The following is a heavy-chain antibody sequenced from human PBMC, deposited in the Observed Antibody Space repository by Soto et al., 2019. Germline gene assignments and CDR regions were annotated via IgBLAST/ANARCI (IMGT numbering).Heavy chain of an antibody. CDR3: ARHHCSSTSCYEDY. D-gene: IGHD2-2*01. CDR2: IYPGDSDT. V-gene: IGHV5-51*01. CDR1: GYSFTSYW. J-gene: IGHJ4*02. Sequence: GGSLRLSCKGSGYSFTSYWIGWVRQMPGKGLEWMGIIYPGDSDTRYSPSFQGQVTISADKSISTAYLQWSSLKASDTAMYYCARHHCSSTSCYEDYWGQGTLVTVSS.